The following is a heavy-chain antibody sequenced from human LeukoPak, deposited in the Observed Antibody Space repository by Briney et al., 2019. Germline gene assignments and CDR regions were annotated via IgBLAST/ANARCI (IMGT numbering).Heavy chain of an antibody. D-gene: IGHD1-26*01. Sequence: GESLKISCKASGYSFTSYWIGWVRQMPGKGLEWMGIIYPGDSDTRYSPSFQGQVTISADKSIYIAYLQWSSLKASDTAIYYCARPHYPTARFPPFHWGQGTLVTVSS. CDR1: GYSFTSYW. CDR2: IYPGDSDT. CDR3: ARPHYPTARFPPFH. J-gene: IGHJ4*02. V-gene: IGHV5-51*01.